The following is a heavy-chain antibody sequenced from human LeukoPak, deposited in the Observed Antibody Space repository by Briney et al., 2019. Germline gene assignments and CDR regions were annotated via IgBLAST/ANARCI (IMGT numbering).Heavy chain of an antibody. CDR1: GFTFSSYA. CDR3: AKDERYDFWSGYYSPGDY. J-gene: IGHJ4*02. Sequence: GGSLRLSCAASGFTFSSYAMHWVRQAPGKGLEWVAVISYDGSNKYYADSVKGRFTISRDNSKSTLYLQMNSLRAEDTAVYYCAKDERYDFWSGYYSPGDYWGQGTLVTVSS. V-gene: IGHV3-30*04. CDR2: ISYDGSNK. D-gene: IGHD3-3*01.